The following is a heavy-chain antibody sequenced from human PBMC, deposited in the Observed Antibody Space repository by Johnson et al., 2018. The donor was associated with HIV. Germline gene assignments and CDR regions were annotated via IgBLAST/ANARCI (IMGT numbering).Heavy chain of an antibody. CDR1: GFTFDDYA. V-gene: IGHV3-9*01. D-gene: IGHD3-10*01. J-gene: IGHJ3*02. CDR2: ISRNSDKI. CDR3: ARARGGEGSGSYAFDI. Sequence: VQLVESGGGVVQPGRSLRLSCAASGFTFDDYAMHWVRQAPGKGLEWVSGISRNSDKIGYADSVRGRFSISRDNAKNTLYLQMNSLRAEDTALYYCARARGGEGSGSYAFDIWGQGTMVTVSS.